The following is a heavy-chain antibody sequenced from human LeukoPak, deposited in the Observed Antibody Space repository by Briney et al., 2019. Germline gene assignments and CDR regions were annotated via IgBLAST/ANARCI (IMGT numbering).Heavy chain of an antibody. V-gene: IGHV3-48*03. J-gene: IGHJ4*02. D-gene: IGHD3-10*01. CDR3: AREGTYGYYFDY. CDR2: ISSSGSTI. Sequence: GGSLRLSCAASGFTFSSCEMNWVRQAPGKGLEWVSYISSSGSTIYYADSVKGRFTISRDNAKNSLFLQMNSLRAEDTALYFCAREGTYGYYFDYWGQGTLVTVSS. CDR1: GFTFSSCE.